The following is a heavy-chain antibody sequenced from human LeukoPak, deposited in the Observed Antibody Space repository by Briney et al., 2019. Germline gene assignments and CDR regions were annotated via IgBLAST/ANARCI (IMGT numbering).Heavy chain of an antibody. Sequence: PSETLSLTCTVSGGSISSYYWSWIRQPAGKGLEWIGRIYTSGSTNYNPSLKSRVTMSVDTSKNQFSLKLSSVTAADTAVYYCARARIAVAGTPGVNWFDPWGQGTLVTVSS. D-gene: IGHD6-19*01. CDR1: GGSISSYY. CDR3: ARARIAVAGTPGVNWFDP. J-gene: IGHJ5*02. CDR2: IYTSGST. V-gene: IGHV4-4*07.